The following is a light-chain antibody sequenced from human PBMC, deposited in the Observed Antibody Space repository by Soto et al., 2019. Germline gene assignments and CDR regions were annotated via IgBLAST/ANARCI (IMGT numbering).Light chain of an antibody. Sequence: SVLTQPASVSGSPGQSITISCTGTSSDVGGYNYVSWYQQHPGKAPKLMIYEVSNRPSGVSNRFSGSKSGNTASLTISGLQAEDEADYYCSSYTGSSTQVFGTGTKVTVL. CDR1: SSDVGGYNY. J-gene: IGLJ1*01. CDR2: EVS. V-gene: IGLV2-14*01. CDR3: SSYTGSSTQV.